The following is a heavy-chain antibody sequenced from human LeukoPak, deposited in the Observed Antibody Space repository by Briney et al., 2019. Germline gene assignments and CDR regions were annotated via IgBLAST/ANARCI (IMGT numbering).Heavy chain of an antibody. CDR3: AKDLNLLLWFGESHFDY. CDR2: ISGSGGST. CDR1: GFTFSSYA. Sequence: PGGSLRLSCAASGFTFSSYAMSWVRQAPGKGLEWVSAISGSGGSTYYADSVKGRFTISRDNSKNTLYLQMNSLRAEDTAVYYCAKDLNLLLWFGESHFDYWGQGTLVTVSS. V-gene: IGHV3-23*01. J-gene: IGHJ4*02. D-gene: IGHD3-10*01.